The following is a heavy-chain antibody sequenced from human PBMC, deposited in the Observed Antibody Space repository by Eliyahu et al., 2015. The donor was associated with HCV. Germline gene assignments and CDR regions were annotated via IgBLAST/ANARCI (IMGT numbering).Heavy chain of an antibody. Sequence: QVQLQESGPGLVKPSETLSLTCTVSGGSISSYYWSWIRQPAGKGLEWIGRIHTRWGTHYHPPLKSRVTMSVDTSKNQFSLKLSSVTAADTAVYYCARDGRPAAFYGMDVWGQGTTVTVSS. CDR3: ARDGRPAAFYGMDV. CDR1: GGSISSYY. J-gene: IGHJ6*02. D-gene: IGHD2-2*01. V-gene: IGHV4-4*07. CDR2: IHTRWGT.